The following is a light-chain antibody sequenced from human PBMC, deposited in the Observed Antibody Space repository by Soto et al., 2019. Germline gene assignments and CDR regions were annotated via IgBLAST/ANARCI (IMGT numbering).Light chain of an antibody. CDR1: QSVSNN. V-gene: IGKV3D-15*01. Sequence: IVLTQAPGTLSLSPGERATLSCRASQSVSNNYLAWYQQKPGQAPRLLIYGASNRATGIPARFSGSGSGTEFTLPVSSLQSEDFAVYYCQQYIYWPYTFGQGTKVDIK. J-gene: IGKJ2*01. CDR2: GAS. CDR3: QQYIYWPYT.